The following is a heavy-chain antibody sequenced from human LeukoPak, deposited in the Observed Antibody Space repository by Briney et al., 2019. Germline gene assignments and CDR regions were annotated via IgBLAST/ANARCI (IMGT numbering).Heavy chain of an antibody. Sequence: GGSLRLSCAASGFTVSSNYMSWVRQAPGKGLEWVSVIYSGGSTYYADSVKGRFTISRDNSKNTLYLQMNSLRAEDTAVYYCARDLVSSGWYDAFDIWGQGAMVTVSS. CDR3: ARDLVSSGWYDAFDI. CDR1: GFTVSSNY. V-gene: IGHV3-66*01. CDR2: IYSGGST. D-gene: IGHD6-19*01. J-gene: IGHJ3*02.